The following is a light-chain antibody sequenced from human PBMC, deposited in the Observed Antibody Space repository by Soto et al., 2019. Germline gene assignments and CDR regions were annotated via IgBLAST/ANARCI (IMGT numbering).Light chain of an antibody. Sequence: DIQMTQSPSSLSASVVVRITITCRASQSIGTYLNWFQQKPGKVPKLLIFSASNLQSGVPSRFSGGGSGTDFTLTISSLQPEEFATYYCQLASDTLSTFGQGTNVEVK. CDR2: SAS. CDR3: QLASDTLST. V-gene: IGKV1-39*01. CDR1: QSIGTY. J-gene: IGKJ1*01.